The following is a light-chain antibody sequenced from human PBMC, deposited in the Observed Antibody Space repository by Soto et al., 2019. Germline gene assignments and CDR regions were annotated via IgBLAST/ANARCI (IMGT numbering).Light chain of an antibody. CDR3: QQYNNWPPIT. J-gene: IGKJ5*01. CDR2: GAS. CDR1: QSVSSY. V-gene: IGKV3-15*01. Sequence: ENVFTQSPTTLSLSPGERAPLCCRASQSVSSYLAWYQQKPGQAPRLLIYGASTRATGIPVRFSGSGSGTEFALTISSLQSEDFAVYYCQQYNNWPPITFGQGTRLEIK.